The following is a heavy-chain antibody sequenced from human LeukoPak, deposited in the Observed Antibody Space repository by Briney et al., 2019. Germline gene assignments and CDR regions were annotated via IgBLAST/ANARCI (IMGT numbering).Heavy chain of an antibody. J-gene: IGHJ4*02. V-gene: IGHV4-59*08. CDR3: ARHRRGYDFWSGYYRPYYFDY. CDR2: IYYSGST. CDR1: GGSISSYY. Sequence: TTSETLSLTRTVSGGSISSYYWSWIRQPPGKGLGWIGYIYYSGSTNYNPSLKSRVTISVDTSKNQFSLKLSSVTAADTAVYYCARHRRGYDFWSGYYRPYYFDYWGQGTLVTVSS. D-gene: IGHD3-3*01.